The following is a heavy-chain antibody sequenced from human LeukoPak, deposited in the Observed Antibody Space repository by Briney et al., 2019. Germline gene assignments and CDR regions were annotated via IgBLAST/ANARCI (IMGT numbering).Heavy chain of an antibody. V-gene: IGHV3-30*18. CDR3: AKERTHSSGWSGEIDY. CDR2: ISYDGSNK. CDR1: GFTFSSYG. D-gene: IGHD6-19*01. Sequence: GGSLRLSCAASGFTFSSYGMHWVRQAPGKGLEWVAVISYDGSNKYYADSVKGRFTISRDNSKNTLYLQMNSLRAEDTAVYYCAKERTHSSGWSGEIDYWGQGTLVTVSS. J-gene: IGHJ4*02.